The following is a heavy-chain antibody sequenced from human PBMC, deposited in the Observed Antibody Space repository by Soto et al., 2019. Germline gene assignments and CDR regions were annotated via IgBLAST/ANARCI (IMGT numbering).Heavy chain of an antibody. CDR2: ISYDGSNK. J-gene: IGHJ4*02. CDR3: AKNPYYDSSGYYHPEYYFDY. Sequence: GGSLRLSCAASGFTFSSYGMHWVRQAPGKGLEWVAVISYDGSNKYYADSVKGRFTISRDNSKNTLYLQMNSLRAEDTAVYYCAKNPYYDSSGYYHPEYYFDYWGQGTLVTVS. CDR1: GFTFSSYG. D-gene: IGHD3-22*01. V-gene: IGHV3-30*18.